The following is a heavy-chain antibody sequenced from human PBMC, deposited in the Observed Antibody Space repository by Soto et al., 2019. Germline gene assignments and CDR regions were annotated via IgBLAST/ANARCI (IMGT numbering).Heavy chain of an antibody. J-gene: IGHJ6*02. CDR2: IKSKSDGGTT. V-gene: IGHV3-15*07. D-gene: IGHD2-2*01. Sequence: EWVGRIKSKSDGGTTDYAAPVKGRFTISRDDSKNTLYLQMNSLKTEDTAVYYCTTAPSTLRYYYYGMDVWGQGTTVT. CDR3: TTAPSTLRYYYYGMDV.